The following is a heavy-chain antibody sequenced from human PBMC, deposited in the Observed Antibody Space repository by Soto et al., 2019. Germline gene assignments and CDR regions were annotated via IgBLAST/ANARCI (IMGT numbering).Heavy chain of an antibody. V-gene: IGHV1-18*01. CDR1: GYTFTSYG. CDR3: AREVGHSSGWYVN. D-gene: IGHD6-19*01. CDR2: ISPYNGNT. Sequence: QVQLVQSGAEVKKPGASVKVSCKTSGYTFTSYGINWVRQAPGQGLEWMGWISPYNGNTNYDQKFQGRVTMTTEISTSTVYMELWSLRSDDTAVYYCAREVGHSSGWYVNWGQGTLVSVSS. J-gene: IGHJ4*02.